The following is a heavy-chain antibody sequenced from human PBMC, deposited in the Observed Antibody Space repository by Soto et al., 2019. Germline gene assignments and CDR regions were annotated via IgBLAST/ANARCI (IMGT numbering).Heavy chain of an antibody. J-gene: IGHJ4*02. Sequence: GGSLRLSCAASGFTFSSYGMHWVRQAPGKGLEWVAVISYDGSNKYYADSVKGRFTISRDNSKNTLYLQMNSLRAEDTAVYYCAKDRLGYQLLNDYWGQGTLVTVSS. CDR3: AKDRLGYQLLNDY. CDR2: ISYDGSNK. V-gene: IGHV3-30*18. D-gene: IGHD2-2*01. CDR1: GFTFSSYG.